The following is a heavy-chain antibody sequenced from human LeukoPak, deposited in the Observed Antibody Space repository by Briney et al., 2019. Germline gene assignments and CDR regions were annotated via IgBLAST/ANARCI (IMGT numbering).Heavy chain of an antibody. D-gene: IGHD2-2*02. CDR2: INHSEST. J-gene: IGHJ6*03. CDR3: ARGRRYCSSTSCYTSYYYYYMDV. Sequence: SETLSLTCAVYGGSFSGYYWSWIRQPPGKGLEWIGEINHSESTNYNPSLKSRVTISVDTSKNQFSLKLSSVTAADTAVYYCARGRRYCSSTSCYTSYYYYYMDVWGKGTTVTVSS. CDR1: GGSFSGYY. V-gene: IGHV4-34*01.